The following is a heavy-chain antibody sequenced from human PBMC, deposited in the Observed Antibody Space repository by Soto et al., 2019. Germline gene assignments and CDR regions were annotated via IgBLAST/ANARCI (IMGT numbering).Heavy chain of an antibody. V-gene: IGHV3-11*01. CDR3: ARDVDADFRTDFDY. Sequence: PGGSLRLSCAASGFTFSDYYIHWIRRAPGKGLEWVSYISGNGEIIQYAASARGRFTISRDNAENSVYLEMDSLRAEDTALYYCARDVDADFRTDFDYWGRGTLVTVS. D-gene: IGHD4-17*01. J-gene: IGHJ4*02. CDR2: ISGNGEII. CDR1: GFTFSDYY.